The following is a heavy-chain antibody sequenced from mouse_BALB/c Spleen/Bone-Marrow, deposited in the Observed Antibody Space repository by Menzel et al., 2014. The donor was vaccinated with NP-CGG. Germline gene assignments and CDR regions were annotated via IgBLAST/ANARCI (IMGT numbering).Heavy chain of an antibody. CDR3: TRSRDYGNWFAY. V-gene: IGHV1S127*01. CDR2: IDPSDSYT. Sequence: VQLQESGAELVKPGASVKMSCKASGYTFTSYWMHWAKQRPGQGLEWIGVIDPSDSYTSYNQKFKGKATLTVDTSSSTAYMQLSSLTSEDSAVYYCTRSRDYGNWFAYWGQGTLVTVSA. J-gene: IGHJ3*01. CDR1: GYTFTSYW. D-gene: IGHD2-1*01.